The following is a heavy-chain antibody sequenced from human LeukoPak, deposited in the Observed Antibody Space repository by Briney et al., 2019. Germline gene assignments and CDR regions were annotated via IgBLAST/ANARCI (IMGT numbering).Heavy chain of an antibody. CDR3: ARERGGLGIRRFAFDI. CDR2: ISWNSASI. CDR1: GFTFDDYA. V-gene: IGHV3-9*01. Sequence: GGSLRLSCAGSGFTFDDYAMHWVRQAPGKGLEWVSGISWNSASIGYADSVKGRFTVSRDNAENSLYLQMKSLRAEDTAVYYCARERGGLGIRRFAFDIWGQGTMVTVSS. D-gene: IGHD5-18*01. J-gene: IGHJ3*02.